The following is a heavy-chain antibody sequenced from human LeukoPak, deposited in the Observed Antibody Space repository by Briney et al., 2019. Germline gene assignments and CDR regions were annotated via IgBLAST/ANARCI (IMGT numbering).Heavy chain of an antibody. CDR3: ARGQPPSYYDMDV. CDR2: IWCDGSSK. J-gene: IGHJ6*02. D-gene: IGHD6-13*01. CDR1: GFTFSSYG. Sequence: GGSLRLSCAASGFTFSSYGMHWVRQAPGKGLEWVAVIWCDGSSKHYADSVKGRFTISRDNSKNTVYLQMNSLRAEDTALYYCARGQPPSYYDMDVWGQGTTVTVSS. V-gene: IGHV3-33*01.